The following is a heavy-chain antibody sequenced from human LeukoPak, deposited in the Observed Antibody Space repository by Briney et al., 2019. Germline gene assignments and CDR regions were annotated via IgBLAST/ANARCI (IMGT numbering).Heavy chain of an antibody. J-gene: IGHJ4*02. D-gene: IGHD2-8*02. CDR1: AFNFNRAW. CDR2: IKSRLDGETI. CDR3: TAEYWGSLKY. Sequence: GGSLRLSCAASAFNFNRAWMRWVRQAPGKGLEWVGRIKSRLDGETIEYAAPVKDRFIISRDDSKNMLYLQMNSLKTEDTAFYYCTAEYWGSLKYWGQGTLVTVSS. V-gene: IGHV3-15*01.